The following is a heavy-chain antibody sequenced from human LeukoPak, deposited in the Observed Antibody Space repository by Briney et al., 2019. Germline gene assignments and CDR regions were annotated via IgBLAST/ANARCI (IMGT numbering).Heavy chain of an antibody. D-gene: IGHD2-2*01. Sequence: ASVKVSCKASGYTFTSYYMHWVRQAPGQGLEWMGIINPSGGSTSYAQKFQGRVTMTRNTSISTAYMELSSLRSEDTAVYYCARALLDIVVVPAANLDAFDIWGQGTMVTVSS. V-gene: IGHV1-46*01. CDR2: INPSGGST. CDR3: ARALLDIVVVPAANLDAFDI. J-gene: IGHJ3*02. CDR1: GYTFTSYY.